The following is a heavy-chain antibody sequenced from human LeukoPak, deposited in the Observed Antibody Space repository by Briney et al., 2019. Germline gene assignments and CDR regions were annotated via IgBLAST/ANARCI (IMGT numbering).Heavy chain of an antibody. Sequence: PSETLSLTCTVSGGSISSGDYYWSWIRQPPGKGLEWLGYIYHSGSTHYNASLMSQISISVDTSKNQFSLKLSSVTAADTAVYFCARGLRGIMVRGAITDLNWFDPWGQGTLVTVSS. CDR3: ARGLRGIMVRGAITDLNWFDP. CDR1: GGSISSGDYY. V-gene: IGHV4-30-4*01. CDR2: IYHSGST. D-gene: IGHD3-10*01. J-gene: IGHJ5*02.